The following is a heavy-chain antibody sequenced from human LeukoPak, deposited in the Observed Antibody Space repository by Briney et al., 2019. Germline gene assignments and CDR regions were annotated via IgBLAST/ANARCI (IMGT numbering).Heavy chain of an antibody. CDR1: GYIFSDYA. J-gene: IGHJ4*02. Sequence: ASVKVSCKASGYIFSDYAIHWVRQAPGRGLEWMGWINAGNGKTKYSQKFQGRVTITRDTSAGTAYMELSGLRSEDTAVYYCARARWTSTVTTYYLDYWGQGTLVTVSS. V-gene: IGHV1-3*01. CDR2: INAGNGKT. CDR3: ARARWTSTVTTYYLDY. D-gene: IGHD4-17*01.